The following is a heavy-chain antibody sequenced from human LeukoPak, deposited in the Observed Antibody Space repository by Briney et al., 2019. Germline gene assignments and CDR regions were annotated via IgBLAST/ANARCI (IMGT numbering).Heavy chain of an antibody. V-gene: IGHV3-9*01. CDR3: AKDTGAQWLVLDY. J-gene: IGHJ4*02. CDR1: GFTFDDYA. Sequence: GRSLRLSCAASGFTFDDYAMHWVRQAPGKGLEWVSGISWNSGSIGYADSVKGRFTISRDNAKNSLYLQMNSLRAEDTALYYCAKDTGAQWLVLDYWGQGTLDTVSS. D-gene: IGHD6-19*01. CDR2: ISWNSGSI.